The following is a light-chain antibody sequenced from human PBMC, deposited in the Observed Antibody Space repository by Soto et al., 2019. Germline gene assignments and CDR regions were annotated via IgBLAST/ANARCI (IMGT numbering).Light chain of an antibody. V-gene: IGLV2-14*01. CDR3: SSYTSSSTPYV. Sequence: QSALTQPASVSGSPGQSITISCTGTSRAVGGYNYVSWYQQHPVKAPKLMIYDVTNRPSGVSDRFSGSKSGNTASLTISGLQAEDEADYYCSSYTSSSTPYVFGTGTKVTVL. CDR1: SRAVGGYNY. J-gene: IGLJ1*01. CDR2: DVT.